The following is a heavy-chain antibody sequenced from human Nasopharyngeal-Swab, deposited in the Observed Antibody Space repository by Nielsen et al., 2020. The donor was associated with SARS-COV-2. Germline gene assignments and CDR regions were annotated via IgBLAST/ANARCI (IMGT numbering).Heavy chain of an antibody. CDR2: FDPEGGET. J-gene: IGHJ5*02. Sequence: ASVKVSCKVSGYTLTELSMHWVRQAPGKGLEWMGGFDPEGGETIYAQKFQGRVTMTEDTSTDTAYMGLSSLRSEDTAVYYCATSAPYCSSTSCSYWFDPWGQGTLVTVSS. D-gene: IGHD2-2*01. CDR3: ATSAPYCSSTSCSYWFDP. V-gene: IGHV1-24*01. CDR1: GYTLTELS.